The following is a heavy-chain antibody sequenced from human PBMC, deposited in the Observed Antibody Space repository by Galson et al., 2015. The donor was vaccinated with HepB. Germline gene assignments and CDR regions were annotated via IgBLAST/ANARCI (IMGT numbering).Heavy chain of an antibody. CDR3: ARDSNYDYGDYGEYGFDP. J-gene: IGHJ5*02. Sequence: SLRLSCAASGFTFSSYSMNWVRQAPGKGLEWVSSISSSSSYIYYADSVKGRFTISRDNAKNSLYLQMNSLRAEDTAVYYCARDSNYDYGDYGEYGFDPWGQGTLVTVSS. V-gene: IGHV3-21*01. CDR1: GFTFSSYS. D-gene: IGHD4-17*01. CDR2: ISSSSSYI.